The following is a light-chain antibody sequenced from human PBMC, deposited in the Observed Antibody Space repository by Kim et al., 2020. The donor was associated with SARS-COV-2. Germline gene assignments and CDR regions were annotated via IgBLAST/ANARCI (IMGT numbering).Light chain of an antibody. CDR3: QQYGSSPRT. CDR2: GAS. Sequence: LSPGERTTLSCRASQSVSSSYLAWYQQKPGQAPRLLIYGASSRATGIPDRFSGSGSGTDFTLTISRLEPEDFAVYYCQQYGSSPRTFGQGTKLEIK. CDR1: QSVSSSY. V-gene: IGKV3-20*01. J-gene: IGKJ2*01.